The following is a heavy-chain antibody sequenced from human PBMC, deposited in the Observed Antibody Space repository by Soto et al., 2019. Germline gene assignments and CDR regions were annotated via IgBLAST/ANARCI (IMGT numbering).Heavy chain of an antibody. Sequence: GGSLRFSCAASGFTFSSYAMHWVRQAPGKGLEWVAVISYDGSNKYYADSVKGRFTISRDNSKNTLYLQMNSLRAEDTAVYYCARDQKAYYYDSSGGDAFDIWGQGTMVTVSS. D-gene: IGHD3-22*01. CDR1: GFTFSSYA. CDR3: ARDQKAYYYDSSGGDAFDI. V-gene: IGHV3-30-3*01. J-gene: IGHJ3*02. CDR2: ISYDGSNK.